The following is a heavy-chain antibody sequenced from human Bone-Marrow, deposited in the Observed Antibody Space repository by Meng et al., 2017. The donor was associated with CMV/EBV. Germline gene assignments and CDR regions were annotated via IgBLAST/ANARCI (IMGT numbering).Heavy chain of an antibody. V-gene: IGHV4-38-2*02. CDR3: ARFGGWYGMGDY. J-gene: IGHJ4*02. CDR2: IYHSGST. Sequence: SETLSLTCTVSGYSISSGYYWGWIRQLPGKGLEWIGSIYHSGSTYCNPSLKSRVTISVDTSKNQFSLKLSSVTAADTAVYYCARFGGWYGMGDYWGQGTLVTVSS. CDR1: GYSISSGYY. D-gene: IGHD6-19*01.